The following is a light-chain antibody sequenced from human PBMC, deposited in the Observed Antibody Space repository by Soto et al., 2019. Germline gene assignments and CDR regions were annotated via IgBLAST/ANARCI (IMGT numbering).Light chain of an antibody. CDR3: QQCNSWPQWT. J-gene: IGKJ1*01. CDR2: DAS. V-gene: IGKV3-11*01. CDR1: QSVGTF. Sequence: EIVLTQSPATLSLSPGERATLSCRASQSVGTFFAWYQQKPGQAPRLLIYDASNRATGIPPRFSGSGSGTDFTLTISSLEPEDFAIYYCQQCNSWPQWTFGQGTKVDIK.